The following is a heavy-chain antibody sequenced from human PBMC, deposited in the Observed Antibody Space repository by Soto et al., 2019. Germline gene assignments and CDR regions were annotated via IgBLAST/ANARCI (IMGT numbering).Heavy chain of an antibody. D-gene: IGHD3-10*01. V-gene: IGHV5-51*01. J-gene: IGHJ6*02. CDR2: IYPGDSDT. CDR1: GYSFTSYW. Sequence: GESLKISCKGSGYSFTSYWIGWVRQMPGKGLGRMGIIYPGDSDTRYSPSFQGQVTISADKSISTAYLQWSSLKASDTAMYYCARGRIDPYYYGSGSSMFGMDVWGQGTTVTVSS. CDR3: ARGRIDPYYYGSGSSMFGMDV.